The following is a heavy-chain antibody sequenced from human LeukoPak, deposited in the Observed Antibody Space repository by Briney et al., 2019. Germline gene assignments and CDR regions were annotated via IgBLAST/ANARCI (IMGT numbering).Heavy chain of an antibody. J-gene: IGHJ4*02. V-gene: IGHV3-23*01. Sequence: GGSPRLSCAASGFSFSTYSMSWVRQAPGKGLEWVSVINTGATTFCADSVKGRFTISRDNPKNTLYLQMSSLRVEDTAVYYCARKYASGTYPLDYWGQGILVTVSS. CDR1: GFSFSTYS. CDR3: ARKYASGTYPLDY. D-gene: IGHD3-10*01. CDR2: INTGATT.